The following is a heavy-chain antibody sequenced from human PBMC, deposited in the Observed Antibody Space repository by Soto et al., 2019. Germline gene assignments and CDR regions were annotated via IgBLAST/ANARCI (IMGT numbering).Heavy chain of an antibody. V-gene: IGHV1-69*12. CDR2: IIPIFGTA. CDR1: GGTFSSYA. Sequence: QVQLVQSGAEVKKPGSSVKVSCKASGGTFSSYAISWVRQAPGQGLEWMGGIIPIFGTANYAQKFQGRVTITADESTSTAYMELSSLRSEDTAVYYCASSTVWGSYRSVVPLDYWGQGTLVTVSS. CDR3: ASSTVWGSYRSVVPLDY. J-gene: IGHJ4*02. D-gene: IGHD3-16*02.